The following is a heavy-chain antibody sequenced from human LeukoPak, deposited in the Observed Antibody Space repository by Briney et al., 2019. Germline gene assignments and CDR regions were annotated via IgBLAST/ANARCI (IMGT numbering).Heavy chain of an antibody. V-gene: IGHV4-39*01. CDR1: GGSISSSSYY. CDR2: IYYSGST. D-gene: IGHD3-10*01. Sequence: SETLSLTCTVSGGSISSSSYYWGWIRQPPGKGLEWIGSIYYSGSTYYNPSLKSRVTISVDTSKNQFPLKLSSVTAADTAVYYCARQSDYGSGSHYYNWFDPWGQGTLVTVSS. CDR3: ARQSDYGSGSHYYNWFDP. J-gene: IGHJ5*02.